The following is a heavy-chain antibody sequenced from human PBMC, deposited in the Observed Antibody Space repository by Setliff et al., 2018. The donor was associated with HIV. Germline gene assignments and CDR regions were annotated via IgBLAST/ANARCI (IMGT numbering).Heavy chain of an antibody. CDR2: INPNSGGT. CDR3: ARGVDPVGGYCSGGSCYNPDFDY. CDR1: GYTFTGYY. D-gene: IGHD2-15*01. J-gene: IGHJ4*02. Sequence: ASVKVSCKASGYTFTGYYMHWVQQAPGQGLEWMGWINPNSGGTNYAQKFQGWVTMTRDTSISTAYMELSRLRSDDTAVYYCARGVDPVGGYCSGGSCYNPDFDYWGQGTLVTVSS. V-gene: IGHV1-2*04.